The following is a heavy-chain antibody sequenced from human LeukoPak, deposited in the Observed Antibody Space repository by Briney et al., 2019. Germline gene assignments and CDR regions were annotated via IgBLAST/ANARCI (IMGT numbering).Heavy chain of an antibody. CDR2: INPSGGST. CDR1: GYTFTSYY. J-gene: IGHJ3*02. CDR3: ASGNLAVAGTGDAFDI. V-gene: IGHV1-46*01. D-gene: IGHD6-19*01. Sequence: ASVKVSCKASGYTFTSYYMHWVRQAPGRGLEWMGIINPSGGSTSYAQKFQGRVTMTRDTSTSTVYMELSSLRSEDTAVYYCASGNLAVAGTGDAFDIWGQGTMVTVSS.